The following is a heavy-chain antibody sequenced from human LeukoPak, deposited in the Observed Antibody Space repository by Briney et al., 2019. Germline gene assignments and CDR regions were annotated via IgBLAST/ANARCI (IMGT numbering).Heavy chain of an antibody. CDR2: INSDGSIT. Sequence: GGSLRLSCAASGFTFSSYWMHWVRQAPGKGLVWVSRINSDGSITTYADSVKGRFTISRDNAKNTLYLQMNSLRAEDTAVYYCARVSDSSGWPKYDYWGQGTLVPVSS. J-gene: IGHJ4*02. CDR3: ARVSDSSGWPKYDY. CDR1: GFTFSSYW. D-gene: IGHD6-19*01. V-gene: IGHV3-74*01.